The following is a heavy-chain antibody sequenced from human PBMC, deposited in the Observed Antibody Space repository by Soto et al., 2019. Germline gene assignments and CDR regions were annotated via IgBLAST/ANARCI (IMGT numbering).Heavy chain of an antibody. D-gene: IGHD3-22*01. Sequence: SETLSLTWAVSGYSISRGYYWCSIRQPPGKGLEWIGSIYHSGSTYYNPSLKSRVTISVDTSKNQFSLKLSSVTAADTAVYYCARDGHYDSSGYWYWGQGTLVTVSS. CDR3: ARDGHYDSSGYWY. V-gene: IGHV4-38-2*02. CDR2: IYHSGST. J-gene: IGHJ4*02. CDR1: GYSISRGYY.